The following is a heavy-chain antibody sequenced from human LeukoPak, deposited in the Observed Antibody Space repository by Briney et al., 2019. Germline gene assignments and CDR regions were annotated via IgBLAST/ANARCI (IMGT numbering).Heavy chain of an antibody. CDR2: IIPIFGTA. CDR1: GGTFSSYA. Sequence: SVKVSCKASGGTFSSYAISWVRQAPGQGLEWMGRIIPIFGTANYAQKFQGRVTITTDESTSTAYMGLSSLRSEDMAVYYCASLPMATTEGYFDYWGQGTLVTVSS. V-gene: IGHV1-69*05. D-gene: IGHD5-24*01. CDR3: ASLPMATTEGYFDY. J-gene: IGHJ4*02.